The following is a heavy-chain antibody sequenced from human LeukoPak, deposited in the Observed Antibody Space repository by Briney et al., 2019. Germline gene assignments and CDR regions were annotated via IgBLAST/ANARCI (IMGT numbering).Heavy chain of an antibody. J-gene: IGHJ4*02. V-gene: IGHV4-39*07. CDR2: IYYSGTT. CDR3: AADYSGNYHVEFDF. D-gene: IGHD1-26*01. Sequence: SETLSLTCTVSGGFISSNSAYWSWIRQPPGKALEWIGNIYYSGTTYYNPSLKSRVTISVDTSKNQFSLKLSSVTAADTAVYYCAADYSGNYHVEFDFWGQGTLVTVSS. CDR1: GGFISSNSAY.